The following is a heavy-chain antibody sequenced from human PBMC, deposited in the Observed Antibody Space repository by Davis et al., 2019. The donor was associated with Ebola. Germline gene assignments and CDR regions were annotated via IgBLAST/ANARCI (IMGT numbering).Heavy chain of an antibody. Sequence: ASVKVSCKASDYTFTDYYMHWVRQAPGQGLEWMGWINPNSGGTNNAQKLHGRVTMTRDTSISTASMELSSLTSDDTAIYYCATGGGILNYWGQGTLVTVSS. CDR2: INPNSGGT. V-gene: IGHV1-2*02. D-gene: IGHD6-25*01. J-gene: IGHJ4*02. CDR3: ATGGGILNY. CDR1: DYTFTDYY.